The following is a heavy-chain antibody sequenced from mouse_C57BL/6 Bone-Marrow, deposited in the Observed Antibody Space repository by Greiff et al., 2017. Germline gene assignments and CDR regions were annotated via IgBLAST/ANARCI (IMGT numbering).Heavy chain of an antibody. J-gene: IGHJ2*01. Sequence: VQLQQSGPELVKPGASVKISCKASGYTFTDYYMNWVKQSHGKSLEWIGDINPNNGGTSYNQKFKGKATLTVDTSSSTAYMELSSLTSEDSAVYYCARRHIYYDYDTGYYFDYWGQGTTLTVSS. V-gene: IGHV1-26*01. CDR2: INPNNGGT. CDR3: ARRHIYYDYDTGYYFDY. CDR1: GYTFTDYY. D-gene: IGHD2-4*01.